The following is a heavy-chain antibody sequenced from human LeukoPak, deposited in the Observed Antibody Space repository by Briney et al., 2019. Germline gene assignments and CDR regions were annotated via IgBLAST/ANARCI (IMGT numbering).Heavy chain of an antibody. CDR2: IIPIFGTA. V-gene: IGHV1-69*13. CDR1: GGTFSSYA. D-gene: IGHD6-6*01. J-gene: IGHJ3*02. Sequence: GASVKVSCKASGGTFSSYAISWVRQAPGQGLEWMGGIIPIFGTANYAQKFQGRVTITADESTSTAYMELSSLRSEDTAVYYCASTYSSSSWDYNAFDIWGQGTMVTVSS. CDR3: ASTYSSSSWDYNAFDI.